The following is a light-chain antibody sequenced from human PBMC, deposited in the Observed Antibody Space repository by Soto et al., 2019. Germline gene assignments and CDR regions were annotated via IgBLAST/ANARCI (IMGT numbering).Light chain of an antibody. J-gene: IGKJ1*01. V-gene: IGKV1-5*01. CDR1: QNIRSR. CDR3: QQYHSYWT. Sequence: DIQMPQSPSTLSASVGARVTITCRASQNIRSRLAWFQQKPGKAPKLLIYDASSLESGVPQRFSGSGSGTEFTLTISSLQTDDFSTYYCQQYHSYWTVGQGTKVDIK. CDR2: DAS.